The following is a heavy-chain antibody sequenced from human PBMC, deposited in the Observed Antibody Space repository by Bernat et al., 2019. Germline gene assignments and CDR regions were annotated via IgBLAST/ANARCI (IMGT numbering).Heavy chain of an antibody. CDR1: GGSISSSNW. CDR2: IYHSGST. V-gene: IGHV4-4*02. Sequence: QVQLQESGPGLVKPSGTLSLTCAVSGGSISSSNWWSWVRQPPGKGLEWIGEIYHSGSTNYNPSPKSRVTISVDKSKNQFSLKLSSVTAADTAVYYCASLSRGDYDFWSGYSGINWFDPWGQGTLVTVSS. J-gene: IGHJ5*02. CDR3: ASLSRGDYDFWSGYSGINWFDP. D-gene: IGHD3-3*01.